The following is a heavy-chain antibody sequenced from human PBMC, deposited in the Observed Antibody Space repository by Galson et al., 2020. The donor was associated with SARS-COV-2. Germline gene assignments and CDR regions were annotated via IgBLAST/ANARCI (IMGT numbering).Heavy chain of an antibody. Sequence: TGGSLRLSCAASGFTLSDHYIDWVRQAPGKGLECVARSKNRRNSYTTEYAASVNGRFTISRDDSKNSLYLHMNSLKTDDTAVYYCVRGSDVSAYYWCQGTLVIVAS. CDR1: GFTLSDHY. CDR2: SKNRRNSYTT. J-gene: IGHJ4*02. V-gene: IGHV3-72*01. CDR3: VRGSDVSAYY. D-gene: IGHD3-16*01.